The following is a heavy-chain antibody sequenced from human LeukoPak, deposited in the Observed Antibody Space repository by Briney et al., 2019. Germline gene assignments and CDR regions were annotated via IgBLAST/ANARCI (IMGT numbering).Heavy chain of an antibody. CDR3: ARESGRLAMVFDY. Sequence: SETLSLTCTVSGGSISSSSYYWGWIRQPPGKGLEWIGYIYYSGITNYNPSLKSRVTISVDTSKNQFSLKLSSVTAADTAVYYCARESGRLAMVFDYWGQGTLVTVSS. D-gene: IGHD6-19*01. CDR2: IYYSGIT. J-gene: IGHJ4*02. CDR1: GGSISSSSYY. V-gene: IGHV4-61*01.